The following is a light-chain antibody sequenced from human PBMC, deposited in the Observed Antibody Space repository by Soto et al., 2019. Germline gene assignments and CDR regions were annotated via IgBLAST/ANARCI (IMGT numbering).Light chain of an antibody. CDR2: LNSDGSH. J-gene: IGLJ2*01. Sequence: QPVLTQSPSASASLGASVKLTCTLSSGHSSYAIAWHQQQPEKGPRYLMKLNSDGSHSKGDGIPDRFSGSSSGAERYLTIPAPQSGDEANYYCQTGGTGIQVLGGGTKRTVL. CDR3: QTGGTGIQV. V-gene: IGLV4-69*01. CDR1: SGHSSYA.